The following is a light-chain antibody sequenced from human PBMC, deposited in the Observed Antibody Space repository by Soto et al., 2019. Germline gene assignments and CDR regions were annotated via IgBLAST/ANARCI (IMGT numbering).Light chain of an antibody. J-gene: IGKJ2*01. CDR3: QQYGSSSPYT. Sequence: EIVLTQSPGTLSLSPGERATLSCRASQSVSSSYLAWYQQKPGQAPRLLIYGASSRATGIPDRFSGSGSGTDFTLTISRLEPEDVAVYYGQQYGSSSPYTVGQGTKLEIK. V-gene: IGKV3-20*01. CDR2: GAS. CDR1: QSVSSSY.